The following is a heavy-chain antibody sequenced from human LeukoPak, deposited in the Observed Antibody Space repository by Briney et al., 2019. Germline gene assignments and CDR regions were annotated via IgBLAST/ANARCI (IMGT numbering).Heavy chain of an antibody. CDR3: GKGPGYSVYDNLPPH. Sequence: PGGSLRLSCAASGFRFSSYGMHWVRQAPGKGLEWLAVISDDGIKIYYGDSVKGRFTIPRDNSKNTLNLQMDSLRADDTAVYYCGKGPGYSVYDNLPPHWGQGTLVTVSS. CDR2: ISDDGIKI. CDR1: GFRFSSYG. V-gene: IGHV3-30*18. D-gene: IGHD5/OR15-5a*01. J-gene: IGHJ4*02.